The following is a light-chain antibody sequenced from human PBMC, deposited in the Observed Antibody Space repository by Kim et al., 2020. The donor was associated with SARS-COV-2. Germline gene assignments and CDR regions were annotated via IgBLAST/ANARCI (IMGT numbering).Light chain of an antibody. Sequence: SYELTQPHSVSVAPGKTARITCGGNNIGSKSVHWYQQKPGQAPVLVIYYDSDRPSGIPERFSGSNSGNTATLTISRVEAGDEADQYCQVWDRSSDHYVFGAGTKVTVL. CDR2: YDS. CDR1: NIGSKS. V-gene: IGLV3-21*04. J-gene: IGLJ1*01. CDR3: QVWDRSSDHYV.